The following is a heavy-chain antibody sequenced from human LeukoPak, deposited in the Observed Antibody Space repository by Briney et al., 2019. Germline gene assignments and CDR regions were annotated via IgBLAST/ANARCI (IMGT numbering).Heavy chain of an antibody. J-gene: IGHJ4*02. CDR1: GVSISTNY. CDR2: IHTSGIT. D-gene: IGHD6-13*01. V-gene: IGHV4-4*07. CDR3: AREDYSSRGLDY. Sequence: KSSETLSLTCNVSGVSISTNYWSWIRQPPGKGLEWIGRIHTSGITNYNPSLKSRVTMSLDTSKNQFSLSLSSVTAADTAVYYCAREDYSSRGLDYWGQGTLVTFSS.